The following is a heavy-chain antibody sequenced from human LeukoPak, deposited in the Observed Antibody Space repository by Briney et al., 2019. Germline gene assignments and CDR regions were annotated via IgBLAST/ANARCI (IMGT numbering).Heavy chain of an antibody. J-gene: IGHJ4*02. CDR2: IYDSEST. D-gene: IGHD5-12*01. Sequence: SETLSLTCTVSGGSISSGGYYWSWIRQHPGKGLEWIGYIYDSESTYYNPSLKSRVTISVDTSKNQFSLKLSSVTAADTAVYYCARVVAVYYFDYWGQGTLVTVSS. CDR1: GGSISSGGYY. CDR3: ARVVAVYYFDY. V-gene: IGHV4-31*03.